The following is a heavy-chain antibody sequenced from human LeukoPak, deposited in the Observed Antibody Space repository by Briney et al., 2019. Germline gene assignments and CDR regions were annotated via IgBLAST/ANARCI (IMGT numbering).Heavy chain of an antibody. D-gene: IGHD6-13*01. V-gene: IGHV1-69*05. Sequence: ASVKVSCKASGGTFSSYAISWVRQAPGQGLEWMGRIIPIFGTANYAQKFQGRVTITTDESTSTAYMELSSLRSEDTAVYYCARDAIAAVYDAFDIWGQGTMVTDSS. CDR2: IIPIFGTA. CDR3: ARDAIAAVYDAFDI. J-gene: IGHJ3*02. CDR1: GGTFSSYA.